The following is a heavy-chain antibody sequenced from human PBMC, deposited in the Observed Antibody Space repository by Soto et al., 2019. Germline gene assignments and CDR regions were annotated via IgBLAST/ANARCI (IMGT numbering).Heavy chain of an antibody. D-gene: IGHD6-19*01. CDR2: FSTRGATR. J-gene: IGHJ4*02. V-gene: IGHV3-48*02. Sequence: GGSLRLSCVASGFSFSTDSNNWVRQAQGKGRGWVAHFSTRGATRYYPDSVKGRFTISRDNAKTSLYLKMDSLRNEDTPVYYCARVCGSGFNYWGQGTRVPFSS. CDR1: GFSFSTDS. CDR3: ARVCGSGFNY.